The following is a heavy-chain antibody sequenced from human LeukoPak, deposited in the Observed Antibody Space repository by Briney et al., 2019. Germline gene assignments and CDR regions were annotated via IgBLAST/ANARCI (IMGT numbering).Heavy chain of an antibody. J-gene: IGHJ4*02. CDR1: GFPVSSNY. Sequence: GGSLRLSCTASGFPVSSNYMTWVRQAPGKGLEWVSVIYTGGNTDHADSVKGRFTISRDNSKNTLYLQMNSLRAEDTAVYYCARGRGSDYWGQGTLVTVSS. V-gene: IGHV3-53*01. CDR3: ARGRGSDY. CDR2: IYTGGNT.